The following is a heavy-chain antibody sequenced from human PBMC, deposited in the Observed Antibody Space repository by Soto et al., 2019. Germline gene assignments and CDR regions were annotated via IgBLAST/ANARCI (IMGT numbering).Heavy chain of an antibody. CDR3: ARALREGLPIYCFDS. D-gene: IGHD1-26*01. V-gene: IGHV2-26*01. J-gene: IGHJ4*02. Sequence: QVTLKESGPVLVKPTETLTLTCTVSGFSLSKARMGVSWIRQPPGKALEWLAHILWNDERSYNTSLKSRLTSARDTSKSQLVLTMTNVDPVDTGTCICARALREGLPIYCFDSWGQGTLVTVSS. CDR2: ILWNDER. CDR1: GFSLSKARMG.